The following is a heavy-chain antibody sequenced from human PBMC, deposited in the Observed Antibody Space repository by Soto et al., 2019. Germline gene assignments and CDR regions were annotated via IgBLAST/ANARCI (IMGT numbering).Heavy chain of an antibody. Sequence: GGSLRLSCAASGFTFSSYGMHWVRQAPGKGLEWVAVIWYDGSNKYYADSVKGRFTISRDNSKNTLYLQMNSLRAEDAAVYYCARADYGWGSYYYYYMDVWGKGTTVTVSS. CDR2: IWYDGSNK. D-gene: IGHD3-10*01. J-gene: IGHJ6*03. V-gene: IGHV3-33*01. CDR1: GFTFSSYG. CDR3: ARADYGWGSYYYYYMDV.